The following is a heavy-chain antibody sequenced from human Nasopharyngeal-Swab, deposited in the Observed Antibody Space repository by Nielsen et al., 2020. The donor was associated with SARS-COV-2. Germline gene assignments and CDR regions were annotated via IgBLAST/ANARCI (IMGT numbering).Heavy chain of an antibody. CDR2: ININTGNP. CDR1: GYTFTNYG. V-gene: IGHV7-4-1*02. Sequence: ASVKVSCKASGYTFTNYGMNWVRQAPGHGLEWMGWININTGNPTYAQGLTGRFVFSFDTSVNTAYLQISGLRDDDTAVYYCARWFYGMDVWGQGTTVTVSS. D-gene: IGHD3-22*01. J-gene: IGHJ6*02. CDR3: ARWFYGMDV.